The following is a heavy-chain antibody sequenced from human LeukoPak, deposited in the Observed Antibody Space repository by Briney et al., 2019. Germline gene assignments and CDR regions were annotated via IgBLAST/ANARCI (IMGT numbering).Heavy chain of an antibody. CDR2: IYYSGST. CDR3: ARALVNCGGDCYWDWYFDL. CDR1: GGSISSYY. Sequence: NPSETLSLTCSVSGGSISSYYWSWIRQPPGKGLEWIGYIYYSGSTNYNPSLKSRVTISVHTSKNQFSLKLSSVTAADTAVYYCARALVNCGGDCYWDWYFDLWGRGTLVTVSS. J-gene: IGHJ2*01. V-gene: IGHV4-59*01. D-gene: IGHD2-21*02.